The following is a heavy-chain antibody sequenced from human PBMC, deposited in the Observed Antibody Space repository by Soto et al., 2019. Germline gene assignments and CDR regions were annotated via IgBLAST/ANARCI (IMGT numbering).Heavy chain of an antibody. D-gene: IGHD7-27*01. CDR3: ARESNAHFDY. J-gene: IGHJ4*02. CDR1: GYTFTSYA. Sequence: ASVKVSCKASGYTFTSYAMHWVRQAPGQRLEWMGWINAGNGNTKYSQKFQGRVTITRDTSASTAYMELNSLRAEDTALYYYARESNAHFDYWGQGTMVTVSS. V-gene: IGHV1-3*01. CDR2: INAGNGNT.